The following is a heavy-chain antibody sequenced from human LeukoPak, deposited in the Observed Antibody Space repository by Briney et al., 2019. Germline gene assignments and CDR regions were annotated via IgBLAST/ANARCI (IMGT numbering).Heavy chain of an antibody. V-gene: IGHV3-48*01. CDR1: GFTFSSYS. D-gene: IGHD6-13*01. Sequence: GGSLRLSCAASGFTFSSYSMNWVHQAPGKGLEWVSYISSSSSTIYYADSVKGRFTISRDNAKNSLYLQMNSLRAEDTAVYYCARSSIAAAGTYYFDYWGQGTLVTVSS. CDR2: ISSSSSTI. CDR3: ARSSIAAAGTYYFDY. J-gene: IGHJ4*02.